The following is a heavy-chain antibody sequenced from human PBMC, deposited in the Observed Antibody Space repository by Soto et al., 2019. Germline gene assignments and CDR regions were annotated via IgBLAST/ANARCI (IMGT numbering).Heavy chain of an antibody. V-gene: IGHV3-48*02. J-gene: IGHJ4*02. CDR2: ISGTSETI. Sequence: DVQLVESGGGLVKPGGSLRLSCAVSGFNFHTYTMTWVRQAPGKGLEWVSYISGTSETIFYADSVKGRFTISRDNAKNSLYLQLNSVRDEETAVYYCATGYCRSDNCHFTHWGQGTLVTVSS. D-gene: IGHD2-2*03. CDR3: ATGYCRSDNCHFTH. CDR1: GFNFHTYT.